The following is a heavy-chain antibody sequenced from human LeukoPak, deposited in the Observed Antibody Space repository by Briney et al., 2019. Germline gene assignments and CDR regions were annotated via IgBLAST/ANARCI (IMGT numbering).Heavy chain of an antibody. Sequence: GGSLRLSCAASGFTFTNSWMGWVRQAPGKGLEWVANIKQDGSTKHYADSLKGRFTISRDNPKNSLYLQMNNLRADDTAVYYCTRDTDGSLDFWGQGILVTVAS. CDR2: IKQDGSTK. J-gene: IGHJ4*02. V-gene: IGHV3-7*03. CDR1: GFTFTNSW. CDR3: TRDTDGSLDF. D-gene: IGHD2-8*02.